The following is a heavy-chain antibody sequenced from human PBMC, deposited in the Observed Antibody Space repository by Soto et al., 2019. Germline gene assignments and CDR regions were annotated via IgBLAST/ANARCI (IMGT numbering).Heavy chain of an antibody. J-gene: IGHJ5*02. Sequence: ASVKVSCKASGYTFTSYGISWVRQAPGQGLEWMGWISAYNGNTNYAQKLQGRVTMTTDTSTSTAYMELRSLRSDDTAAYYCARESGTSGMLDQDLNWFDTWGQGTQVTVSS. D-gene: IGHD1-7*01. CDR3: ARESGTSGMLDQDLNWFDT. V-gene: IGHV1-18*01. CDR1: GYTFTSYG. CDR2: ISAYNGNT.